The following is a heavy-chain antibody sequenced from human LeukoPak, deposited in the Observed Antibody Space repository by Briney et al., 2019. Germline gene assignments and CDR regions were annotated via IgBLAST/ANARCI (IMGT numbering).Heavy chain of an antibody. Sequence: GGSLRLSCAASGFTFSDYTMNWVRQAPGKGLEWVSFISTSGNTMYYADSVKGRFSISRDNAKNSLSLQMNSLRAEDTAIYYCASRFGYWGQGTLVTVSS. CDR3: ASRFGY. CDR1: GFTFSDYT. J-gene: IGHJ4*02. CDR2: ISTSGNTM. V-gene: IGHV3-48*03.